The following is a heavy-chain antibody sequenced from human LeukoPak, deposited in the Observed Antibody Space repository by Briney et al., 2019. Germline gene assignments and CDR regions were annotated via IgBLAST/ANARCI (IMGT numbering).Heavy chain of an antibody. J-gene: IGHJ4*02. CDR1: GGSINSSSYY. CDR3: ARSSMFRGVTVDY. CDR2: IYHSGYT. Sequence: SQTLSLTCTVSGGSINSSSYYWGWIRQPPGEALEWIGSIYHSGYTYDNPSLKSRVTISVDTSKSQFSLKLNSVTAADTAVYYCARSSMFRGVTVDYWGQGTLVTVSS. D-gene: IGHD3-10*01. V-gene: IGHV4-39*01.